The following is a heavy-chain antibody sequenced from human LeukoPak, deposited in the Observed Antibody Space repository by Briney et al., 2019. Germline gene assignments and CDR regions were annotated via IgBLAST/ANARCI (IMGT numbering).Heavy chain of an antibody. J-gene: IGHJ4*01. CDR3: ARLAAAGHSDY. Sequence: PGGSLRLSCSASEFTFGTYAMLWVRQAPGKGLEYVSAISSNGRDTYYAASGRGRFSISRVNSNNTLYLQMSSLRPEDTAMYYCARLAAAGHSDYWGRGSQVAVSS. V-gene: IGHV3-64D*06. D-gene: IGHD6-13*01. CDR1: EFTFGTYA. CDR2: ISSNGRDT.